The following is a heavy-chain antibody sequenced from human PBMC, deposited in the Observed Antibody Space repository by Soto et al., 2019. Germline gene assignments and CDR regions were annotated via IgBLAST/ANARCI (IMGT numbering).Heavy chain of an antibody. J-gene: IGHJ4*02. V-gene: IGHV4-31*03. CDR1: GGSISSGGYY. D-gene: IGHD3-10*01. Sequence: SETLTLTCTVSGGSISSGGYYWSWIRQHPGKGLEWIGYIYYSGSTYYNPSLKSRVTISVDTSKNQFSLKLSSVTAADTAVYYCASLPYGSGIHYFDYWGQGTLVTVSS. CDR2: IYYSGST. CDR3: ASLPYGSGIHYFDY.